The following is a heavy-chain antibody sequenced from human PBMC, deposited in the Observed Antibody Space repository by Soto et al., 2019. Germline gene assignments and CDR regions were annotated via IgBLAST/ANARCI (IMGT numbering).Heavy chain of an antibody. V-gene: IGHV4-59*01. D-gene: IGHD3-10*01. CDR3: ASSGDRVSSYGMDV. J-gene: IGHJ6*02. CDR2: IYSSGST. CDR1: WGSIKSYH. Sequence: SETLSLTCPGSWGSIKSYHWSRIRPPSVNGLDLIGYIYSSGSTNYNPSLKSRVTISVDTSKNQFSLKLSSVTAADTAVYYCASSGDRVSSYGMDVCGQGTTVTVSS.